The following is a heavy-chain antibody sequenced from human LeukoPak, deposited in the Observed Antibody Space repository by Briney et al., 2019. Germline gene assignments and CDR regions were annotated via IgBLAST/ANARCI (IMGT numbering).Heavy chain of an antibody. CDR2: ISGSGGST. D-gene: IGHD2-15*01. CDR1: GFTFSSYA. V-gene: IGHV3-23*01. CDR3: AKASEPLIVVVVAATN. Sequence: GGSLRLSCAASGFTFSSYAMSWVRQAPGKGLEWVSAISGSGGSTYYADSVKGRFTISRDNSKNTLYLQMYSLRAEDTAVYYCAKASEPLIVVVVAATNWGQGTLVTVSS. J-gene: IGHJ4*02.